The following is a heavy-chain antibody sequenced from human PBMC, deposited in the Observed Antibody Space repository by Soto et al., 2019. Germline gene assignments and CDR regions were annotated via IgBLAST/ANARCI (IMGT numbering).Heavy chain of an antibody. Sequence: GGSLRLSCAASGFSLSNYWMHWVRQAPGKGLVWVSRINIDGGTTTYADSVKGRFTISRDNAKNTLYLQMNSLRDEDTAVYYCVRIRRGDGYTFGYWGQGTLVTVSS. D-gene: IGHD5-12*01. CDR1: GFSLSNYW. V-gene: IGHV3-74*01. CDR3: VRIRRGDGYTFGY. CDR2: INIDGGTT. J-gene: IGHJ4*02.